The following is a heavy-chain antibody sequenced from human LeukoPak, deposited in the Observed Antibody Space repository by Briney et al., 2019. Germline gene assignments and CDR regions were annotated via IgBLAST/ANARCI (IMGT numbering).Heavy chain of an antibody. J-gene: IGHJ4*02. Sequence: GGSLRLSCAASGFTFSPYSFNWVRQAPGKGLEWVSSISSGGTYIYYADPVKGRFTFSRDNAKNSLSLQMSSLRVEDTAVYYCARGVFGYNYGLVDYWGQGILVTVSS. CDR3: ARGVFGYNYGLVDY. V-gene: IGHV3-21*01. CDR2: ISSGGTYI. D-gene: IGHD5-18*01. CDR1: GFTFSPYS.